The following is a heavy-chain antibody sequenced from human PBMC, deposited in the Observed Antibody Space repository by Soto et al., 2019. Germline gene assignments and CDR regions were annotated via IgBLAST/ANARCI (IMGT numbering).Heavy chain of an antibody. Sequence: PWGSLRLSCAASGLTFTSYSMNWVRQAPGKGLEWVSFIHSGTNYLDSVKGRFTISRDNSKNMLFLEMNSLTAEDTALYYCVRVTTMHLFDSWGQGTLVTVSS. J-gene: IGHJ4*02. CDR2: IHSGT. CDR1: GLTFTSYS. V-gene: IGHV3-66*01. CDR3: VRVTTMHLFDS. D-gene: IGHD5-18*01.